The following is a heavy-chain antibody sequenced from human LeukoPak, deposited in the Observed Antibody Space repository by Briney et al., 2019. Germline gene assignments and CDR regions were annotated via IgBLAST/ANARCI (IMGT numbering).Heavy chain of an antibody. CDR2: VYYTGNT. J-gene: IGHJ4*02. D-gene: IGHD5-24*01. Sequence: SETLSLTCTVSGDSIRSSTYYWGWIRQPPGKGREWIGNVYYTGNTYYNPSLKSRVTISVDTSKNQFSLKLTSVTAADTAVYYCARERRDGYRRFDYWGQGTLVTVSS. CDR3: ARERRDGYRRFDY. CDR1: GDSIRSSTYY. V-gene: IGHV4-39*07.